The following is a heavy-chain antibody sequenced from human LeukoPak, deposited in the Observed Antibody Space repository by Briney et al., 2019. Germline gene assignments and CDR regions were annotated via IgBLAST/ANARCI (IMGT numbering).Heavy chain of an antibody. CDR1: GGSISSSSYY. CDR3: ARHPPVNWFDP. J-gene: IGHJ5*02. Sequence: PSETLSLTCTVSGGSISSSSYYWGWIRQPPGKGLEWIGSIYYGGSTYYNPSLKSRVTISVDTSKNQFSLKLSSVTAADTAVYYCARHPPVNWFDPWGQGTLVTVSS. V-gene: IGHV4-39*01. CDR2: IYYGGST.